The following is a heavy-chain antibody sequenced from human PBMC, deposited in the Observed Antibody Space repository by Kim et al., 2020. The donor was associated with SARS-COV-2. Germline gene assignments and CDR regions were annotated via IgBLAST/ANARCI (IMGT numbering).Heavy chain of an antibody. CDR1: GGTFSSYA. V-gene: IGHV1-69*13. CDR3: ARGTKMVREVIPWDIDY. Sequence: SVKVSCKASGGTFSSYAISWVRQAPGQGLEWMGGIIPIFGTANYAQKFQGRVTITADESTSTAYMELSSLRSEDTAVYYCARGTKMVREVIPWDIDYWGQGTLVTVSS. D-gene: IGHD3-10*01. CDR2: IIPIFGTA. J-gene: IGHJ4*02.